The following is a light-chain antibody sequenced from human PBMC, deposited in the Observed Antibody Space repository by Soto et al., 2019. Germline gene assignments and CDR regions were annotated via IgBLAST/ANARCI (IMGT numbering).Light chain of an antibody. J-gene: IGLJ1*01. Sequence: ALTQPPSVSGAPGQRVTISCTGSNSNIGAGYDVHWYQQLPGTAPKLLIYGNSNRPSGVPDRFSGSKSGTSASLTITGLQAEDEADYYCQSYGDSLSGYVFGTGTKVTVL. V-gene: IGLV1-40*01. CDR2: GNS. CDR1: NSNIGAGYD. CDR3: QSYGDSLSGYV.